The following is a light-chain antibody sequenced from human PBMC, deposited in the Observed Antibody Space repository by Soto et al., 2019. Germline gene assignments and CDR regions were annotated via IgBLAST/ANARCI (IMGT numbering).Light chain of an antibody. CDR2: GAS. V-gene: IGKV3-15*01. CDR3: QQYNNWPWT. Sequence: EIVMKQSPATLSVSPGGRATLSCRASQSISDTLAWYQQKPGQAPRLLIHGASTRAPGFPARFSGSGSGTDFTLTISSLQSEDFAVYYCQQYNNWPWTFGQGTKVDIK. CDR1: QSISDT. J-gene: IGKJ1*01.